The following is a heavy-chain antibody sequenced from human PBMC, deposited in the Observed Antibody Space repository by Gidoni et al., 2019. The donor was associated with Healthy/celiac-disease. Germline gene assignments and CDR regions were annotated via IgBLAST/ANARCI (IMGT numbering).Heavy chain of an antibody. J-gene: IGHJ6*02. V-gene: IGHV3-23*04. CDR1: GFTFSSYA. D-gene: IGHD3-3*02. CDR3: AKGVTPGISWYYYYGMDV. Sequence: EVQLVESGGGLVQPGGSLRLSCAASGFTFSSYAMSWVRQAPGKGLEWVSAISVSGGSTYYADSLKGRFTISRDNSKNTLYLQMNSLRAEDTAVYYCAKGVTPGISWYYYYGMDVWGQGTTVTVSS. CDR2: ISVSGGST.